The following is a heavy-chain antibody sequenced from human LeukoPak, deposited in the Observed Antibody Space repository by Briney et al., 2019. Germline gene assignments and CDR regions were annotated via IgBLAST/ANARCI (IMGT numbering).Heavy chain of an antibody. CDR3: ARLDDYVWGSYRYPDVFDI. V-gene: IGHV1-69*05. CDR2: IIPIFGTA. CDR1: GGTFSSYA. J-gene: IGHJ3*02. D-gene: IGHD3-16*02. Sequence: SVKVSCKASGGTFSSYAISWVRQAPGQGLEWMGRIIPIFGTANYAQKFQGRVTITTDESTSTAYMELSSLRSEDTAVYYCARLDDYVWGSYRYPDVFDIWGQGTMVTVSS.